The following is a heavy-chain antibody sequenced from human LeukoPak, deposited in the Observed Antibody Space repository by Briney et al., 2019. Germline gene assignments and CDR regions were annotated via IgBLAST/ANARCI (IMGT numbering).Heavy chain of an antibody. D-gene: IGHD3-10*01. J-gene: IGHJ3*02. CDR2: IYSGGST. CDR3: AREDYYYGSGSYEGNAFDI. Sequence: PGGSLRLSCAASGFTVSSNYMSWVRQAPGKGLEWVSVIYSGGSTYYADSVKGRFTISRDNSKNTLYLQMNSLRAEDTAVYYCAREDYYYGSGSYEGNAFDIWGQGTMVTVSS. V-gene: IGHV3-66*01. CDR1: GFTVSSNY.